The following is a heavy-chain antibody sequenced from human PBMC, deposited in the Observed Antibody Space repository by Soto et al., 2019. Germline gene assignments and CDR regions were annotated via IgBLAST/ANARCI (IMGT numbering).Heavy chain of an antibody. Sequence: GGSLRLSCAASGFTVSSKYMSWVRQAPGKGLEWVSVIYSGGSTDYADSVKGRFTVSRDNSKNMLYLQMTSLRVEDTAVYYCAKDGGWYAGLDPWGQGTLVTVSS. J-gene: IGHJ5*02. CDR3: AKDGGWYAGLDP. CDR2: IYSGGST. D-gene: IGHD6-19*01. CDR1: GFTVSSKY. V-gene: IGHV3-53*01.